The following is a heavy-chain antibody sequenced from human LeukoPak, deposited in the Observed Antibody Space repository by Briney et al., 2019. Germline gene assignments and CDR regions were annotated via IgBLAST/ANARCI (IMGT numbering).Heavy chain of an antibody. Sequence: SETLSLTCTVSSGSICSSGYYWGWIRQPPGKGPEWIGVINSSGSTYYNPSLKGRVSISVDTSNNQFSLKLSSVTAADTAVYYCARQRAADAFDIWGQGTLVIVFS. V-gene: IGHV4-39*01. J-gene: IGHJ3*02. CDR2: INSSGST. CDR1: SGSICSSGYY. CDR3: ARQRAADAFDI. D-gene: IGHD6-13*01.